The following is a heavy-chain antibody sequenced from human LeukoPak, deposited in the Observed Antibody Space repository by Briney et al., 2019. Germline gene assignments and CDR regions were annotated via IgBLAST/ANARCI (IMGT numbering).Heavy chain of an antibody. CDR2: IYYSGST. CDR1: GGSISSHY. V-gene: IGHV4-59*08. D-gene: IGHD3-10*01. CDR3: ARRGVRGVNAFDI. Sequence: PSETLSLTCTVSGGSISSHYWSWIRQPPGKGLEWIGYIYYSGSTNYNPSLKSRVTISVDTSKNQFSLKLSSVTAADTAVYYCARRGVRGVNAFDIWGQGTMVTVSS. J-gene: IGHJ3*02.